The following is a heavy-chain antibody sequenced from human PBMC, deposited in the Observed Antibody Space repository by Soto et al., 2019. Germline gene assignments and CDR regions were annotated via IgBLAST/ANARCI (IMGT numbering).Heavy chain of an antibody. Sequence: EVQLLESGGGLVQPGGSLRLSCAASGFTFSSYAMSWVRQAPGKGLEWVSAISGSGGSTYYADSVKGRFTISRDNSKNTLYLQMNSLRAEDTAVYYCAKAPLITMIVVVITTQAFDIWGQGTMVTVSS. CDR3: AKAPLITMIVVVITTQAFDI. V-gene: IGHV3-23*01. CDR2: ISGSGGST. CDR1: GFTFSSYA. J-gene: IGHJ3*02. D-gene: IGHD3-22*01.